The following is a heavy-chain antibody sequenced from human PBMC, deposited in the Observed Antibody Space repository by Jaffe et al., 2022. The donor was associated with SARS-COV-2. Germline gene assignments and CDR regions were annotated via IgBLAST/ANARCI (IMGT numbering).Heavy chain of an antibody. J-gene: IGHJ4*02. CDR2: IYYSGST. CDR3: ARQLFEYSSSSESDY. CDR1: GGSISSSSYY. V-gene: IGHV4-39*01. Sequence: QLQLQESGPGLVKPSETLSLTCTVSGGSISSSSYYWGWIRQPPGKGLEWIGSIYYSGSTYYNPSLKSRVTISVDTSKNQFSLKLSSVTAADTAVYYCARQLFEYSSSSESDYWGQGTLVTVSS. D-gene: IGHD6-6*01.